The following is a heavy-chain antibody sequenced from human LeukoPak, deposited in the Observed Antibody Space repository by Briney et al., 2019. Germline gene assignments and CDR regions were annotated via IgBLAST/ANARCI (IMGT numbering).Heavy chain of an antibody. V-gene: IGHV4-31*03. D-gene: IGHD3-16*01. CDR2: IYYSGST. J-gene: IGHJ4*02. Sequence: PSETLSLTCTVSGGSISSGGYYWSWIRQHSGKGLEWIGYIYYSGSTYYNPSLKSRVTIPVDTSKNQFSLKLSSVTAADTAVYYCARVEYDRTFDYWGQGTLVTVSS. CDR3: ARVEYDRTFDY. CDR1: GGSISSGGYY.